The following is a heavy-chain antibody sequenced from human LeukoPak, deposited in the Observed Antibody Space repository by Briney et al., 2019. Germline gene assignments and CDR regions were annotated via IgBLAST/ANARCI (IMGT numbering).Heavy chain of an antibody. D-gene: IGHD6-19*01. CDR3: SRQSSSGGPFDP. V-gene: IGHV5-51*01. CDR1: GSRFTSYW. J-gene: IGHJ5*02. Sequence: GASLKISSKGSGSRFTSYWIGWVRRMPGKGLEGMGIIYPGDSDTRYSPSFQGQVTISADKSISTSHLPWSSLQASAPPLFYFSRQSSSGGPFDPWGQGTLVTVSS. CDR2: IYPGDSDT.